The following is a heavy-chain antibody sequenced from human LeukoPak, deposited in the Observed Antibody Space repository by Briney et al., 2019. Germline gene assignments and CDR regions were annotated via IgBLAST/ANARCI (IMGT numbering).Heavy chain of an antibody. Sequence: ASVRVSCKASGYAFTNYDISWVRQATGQGLEWMGWINPNTGITVYARKFQGRVTMTKNAAISTAYMELSSLRSEDTAVYYCARVYSSSSHFDYWGQGTLVTVSS. CDR1: GYAFTNYD. J-gene: IGHJ4*02. D-gene: IGHD6-13*01. CDR3: ARVYSSSSHFDY. CDR2: INPNTGIT. V-gene: IGHV1-8*01.